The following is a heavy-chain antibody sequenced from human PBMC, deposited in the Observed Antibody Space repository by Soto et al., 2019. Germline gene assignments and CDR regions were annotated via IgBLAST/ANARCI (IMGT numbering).Heavy chain of an antibody. D-gene: IGHD2-15*01. Sequence: EVQLVETGGGLIQPGGSLRLSCAASGFTVSSNYMSWVRQAPGKGLEWVSVIYSGGSTYYADSVKGRFTISRDNSKNTLYLQMNSMRAEDTAVYYCARVKGWNYLDYWGQGTLVTVSS. V-gene: IGHV3-53*02. CDR2: IYSGGST. CDR1: GFTVSSNY. CDR3: ARVKGWNYLDY. J-gene: IGHJ4*02.